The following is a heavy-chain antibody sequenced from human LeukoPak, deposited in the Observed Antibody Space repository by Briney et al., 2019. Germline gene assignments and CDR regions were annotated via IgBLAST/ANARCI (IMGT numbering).Heavy chain of an antibody. J-gene: IGHJ4*02. D-gene: IGHD6-6*01. CDR2: ISGSGGST. CDR1: GFTFSSYS. V-gene: IGHV3-23*01. CDR3: AKDRLIAARPIDY. Sequence: PGGSLRLSCAASGFTFSSYSMNWVRQAPGKGLEWVSAISGSGGSTYYADSVKGRFTISRDNSKNTLYLQMNSLRAEDTAVYYCAKDRLIAARPIDYWGQGTLVTVSS.